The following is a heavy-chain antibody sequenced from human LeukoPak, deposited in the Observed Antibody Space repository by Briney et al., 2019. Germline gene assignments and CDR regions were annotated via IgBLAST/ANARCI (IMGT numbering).Heavy chain of an antibody. CDR1: GFTFNSYW. CDR3: ARYEQRPGVTASDP. J-gene: IGHJ5*02. CDR2: LNPDGSWT. Sequence: GGSLRLSCAASGFTFNSYWMVWFRQAPGKGLLCDSCLNPDGSWTLHADSVKGRFAISRDYARNTLYLQMNSLGVEDTAMYYCARYEQRPGVTASDPWSQGTLVTVSS. V-gene: IGHV3-74*01. D-gene: IGHD2-21*02.